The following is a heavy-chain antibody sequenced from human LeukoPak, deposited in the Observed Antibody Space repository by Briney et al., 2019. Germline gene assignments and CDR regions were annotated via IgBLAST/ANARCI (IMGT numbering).Heavy chain of an antibody. CDR1: GYTFTSYG. CDR2: ISAYNGNT. J-gene: IGHJ4*02. D-gene: IGHD6-19*01. V-gene: IGHV1-18*01. Sequence: ASVKVSCKASGYTFTSYGVSWVRQAPGQGLEWMGWISAYNGNTNYAQRLQGRVTMTTDTSTSTAYMELRSLRSDDTAVYYCARDLLAVVPNDYWGQGTLVTVSS. CDR3: ARDLLAVVPNDY.